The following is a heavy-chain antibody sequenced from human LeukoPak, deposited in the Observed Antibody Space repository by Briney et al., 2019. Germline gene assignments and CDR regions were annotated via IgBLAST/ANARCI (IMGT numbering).Heavy chain of an antibody. CDR3: AKTLGYGSGFNAFDI. CDR1: GFTFSSYG. CDR2: ISYDGSNK. V-gene: IGHV3-30*18. D-gene: IGHD3-10*01. Sequence: GGSLRLSCAASGFTFSSYGMHWVRQAPGKGLEWVAVISYDGSNKYYADSVKGRFTISRDNSQKTLFLQMNSLRAEDTAVYYCAKTLGYGSGFNAFDIWGQGTMVTVSS. J-gene: IGHJ3*02.